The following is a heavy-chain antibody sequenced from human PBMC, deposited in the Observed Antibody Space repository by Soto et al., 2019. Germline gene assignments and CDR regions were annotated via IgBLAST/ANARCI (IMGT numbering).Heavy chain of an antibody. CDR2: IYYNGNT. Sequence: NPSETQSLTCTVSGGSISSGGYYWSWIRQHPGKGLEWIGYIYYNGNTYYNPSLKSRVAISIETSKNQFSLKLRSVTAADTDVYYCARDQRFLEWLNYFGMDVWGQGTTVTVSS. CDR1: GGSISSGGYY. CDR3: ARDQRFLEWLNYFGMDV. D-gene: IGHD3-3*01. V-gene: IGHV4-31*03. J-gene: IGHJ6*02.